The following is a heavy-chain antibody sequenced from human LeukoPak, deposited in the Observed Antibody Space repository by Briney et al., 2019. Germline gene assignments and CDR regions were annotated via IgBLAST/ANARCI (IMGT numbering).Heavy chain of an antibody. V-gene: IGHV1-18*01. J-gene: IGHJ4*02. CDR3: ARGGPYCSGGSCPVIPFDY. D-gene: IGHD2-15*01. CDR2: ISPNNGNT. CDR1: GYTFTSYA. Sequence: ASVKVSCKASGYTFTSYAISWVRQAPGQGLEWMGWISPNNGNTNYAQKLQGRVTMTTDTSTSTAYMELRSLRSDDTAVYYCARGGPYCSGGSCPVIPFDYWGQGTLVTVSS.